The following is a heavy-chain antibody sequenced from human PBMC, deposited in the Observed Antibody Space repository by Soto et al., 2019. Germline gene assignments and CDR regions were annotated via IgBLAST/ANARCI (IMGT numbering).Heavy chain of an antibody. J-gene: IGHJ6*02. Sequence: GGSLRLSCAVSGFSFGTYTVNWVRQAPGKGLEWVSGISWSSGSIGYAASVKGRFTISRDNDGNSLFLQMNGLRSDDTALSYCARTTVTTGFYYGMELWGQGTMVTVAS. CDR2: ISWSSGSI. CDR1: GFSFGTYT. CDR3: ARTTVTTGFYYGMEL. V-gene: IGHV3-9*01. D-gene: IGHD4-17*01.